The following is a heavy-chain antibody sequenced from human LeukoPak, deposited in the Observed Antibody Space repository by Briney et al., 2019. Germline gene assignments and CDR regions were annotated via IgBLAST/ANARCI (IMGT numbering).Heavy chain of an antibody. CDR3: ARLHLVSGGWSPMADS. CDR1: GFTFNSYS. J-gene: IGHJ4*02. D-gene: IGHD6-19*01. Sequence: QSGGSLRLSCAASGFTFNSYSMHWVRQAPGKGLEWVANIKQDGSEKYYVDSVKGRFTISRDNAKNSLYLQMNSLRAEDTAVYYCARLHLVSGGWSPMADSWGQGTLVTVSS. CDR2: IKQDGSEK. V-gene: IGHV3-7*01.